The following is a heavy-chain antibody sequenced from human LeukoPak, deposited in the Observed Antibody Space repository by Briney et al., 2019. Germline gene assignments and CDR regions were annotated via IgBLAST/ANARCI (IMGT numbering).Heavy chain of an antibody. Sequence: GSLRLSCAASGFTFDDYAMHWVRQAPGKGLEWVSLISGDGGSTYYADSVKGRFTISRDNSKNSLYLQMNSLRTEDTALYYCAKDINSSGSPDYWGQGTLVTVSS. J-gene: IGHJ4*02. D-gene: IGHD6-19*01. CDR3: AKDINSSGSPDY. CDR1: GFTFDDYA. V-gene: IGHV3-43*02. CDR2: ISGDGGST.